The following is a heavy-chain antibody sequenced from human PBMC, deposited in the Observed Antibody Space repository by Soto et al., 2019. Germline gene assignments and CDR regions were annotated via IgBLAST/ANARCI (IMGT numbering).Heavy chain of an antibody. CDR3: ASRAYCSGGSCYLAHAFDI. D-gene: IGHD2-15*01. CDR2: INPSGGST. V-gene: IGHV1-46*01. Sequence: QVQLVQSGAEVKKPGASVKVSCKASGYTFTSYYMHWVRQAPGQGLEWMEIINPSGGSTSYAQKFQGRVTMTRDTSTSTVYMELSSLRSEDTAVYYCASRAYCSGGSCYLAHAFDIWGQGTMVTVSS. CDR1: GYTFTSYY. J-gene: IGHJ3*02.